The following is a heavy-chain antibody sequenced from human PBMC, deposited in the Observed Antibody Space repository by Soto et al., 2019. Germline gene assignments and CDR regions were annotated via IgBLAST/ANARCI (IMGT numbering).Heavy chain of an antibody. J-gene: IGHJ4*02. CDR2: IIHTGST. Sequence: PSETLSLTYAVYGGSFSDYYWSWIRQPPGKGLEWIGEIIHTGSTNYNPSLKSRVTISLDTSMNQFSLKLSSVTPADTAVYYCTRAPVSGSYCFDFWGQGTPVTVSS. CDR3: TRAPVSGSYCFDF. CDR1: GGSFSDYY. V-gene: IGHV4-34*12. D-gene: IGHD1-26*01.